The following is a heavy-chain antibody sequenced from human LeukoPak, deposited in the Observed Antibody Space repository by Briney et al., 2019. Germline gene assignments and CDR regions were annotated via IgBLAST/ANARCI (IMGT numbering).Heavy chain of an antibody. V-gene: IGHV3-21*01. D-gene: IGHD5-18*01. CDR2: ISSSSSYI. CDR1: GFTFSSYS. CDR3: ARHLSGITGYTYGRGIDY. J-gene: IGHJ4*02. Sequence: GGSLRLSCAASGFTFSSYSMNWVRQAPGKGLEWVSSISSSSSYIYYADSVKGRFTISRDNAKNSLYLQMNSLRAEDTAVYYCARHLSGITGYTYGRGIDYWGQGTLLTVFS.